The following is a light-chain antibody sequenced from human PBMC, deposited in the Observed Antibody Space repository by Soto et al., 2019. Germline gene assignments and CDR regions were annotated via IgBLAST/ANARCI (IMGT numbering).Light chain of an antibody. CDR3: QQYQT. Sequence: PGERATVSCRASQSVGGSSLAWYQQRPGQAPRLLIYDTSSRATGIPDRFSGSGSGTDFTLTISRLEPEDLAVYYCQQYQTFGQGTKVDIK. CDR2: DTS. J-gene: IGKJ1*01. CDR1: QSVGGSS. V-gene: IGKV3-20*01.